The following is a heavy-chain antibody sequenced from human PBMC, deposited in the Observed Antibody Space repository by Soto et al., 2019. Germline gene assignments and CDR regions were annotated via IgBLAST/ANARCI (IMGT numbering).Heavy chain of an antibody. V-gene: IGHV4-4*02. Sequence: QVQLQESGPGLVKPSVTLSLTCAVSGGSVSSSNWWSWVRQSPGKGLEWMGEIYHSGSAHYNPSLKSRATISLDKSKNQFSRRLSSVTAADTAVYYCARVPGVVVSADDAFDIWGPGTRVIVSS. CDR2: IYHSGSA. D-gene: IGHD2-21*02. J-gene: IGHJ3*02. CDR3: ARVPGVVVSADDAFDI. CDR1: GGSVSSSNW.